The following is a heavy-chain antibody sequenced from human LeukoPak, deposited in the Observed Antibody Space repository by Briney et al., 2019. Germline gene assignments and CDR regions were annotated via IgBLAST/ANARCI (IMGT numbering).Heavy chain of an antibody. V-gene: IGHV1-2*02. J-gene: IGHJ4*02. CDR1: GYTFTGYC. CDR2: INPNSGGT. D-gene: IGHD4-17*01. Sequence: ASVKVSCKASGYTFTGYCMHWVRQAPGQGLEWMGWINPNSGGTNYAQKFQGRVTMTRDTSISTAYMELSRLRSDDTAVYYCARHDYGTRQLDYWGQGTLVTVSS. CDR3: ARHDYGTRQLDY.